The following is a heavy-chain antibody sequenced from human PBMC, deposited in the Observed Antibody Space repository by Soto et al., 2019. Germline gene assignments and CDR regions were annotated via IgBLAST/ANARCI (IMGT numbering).Heavy chain of an antibody. Sequence: QVQLVQSGAEVKKPGASVKVSCKASGYTFTSYGISWVRQAPGQGLEWMGWISAYNGNTYYPQRLQGRVTMTTDTSTTTAYMELRSLRSDDTAVYYCARSRPYSTGWEPSDYWGQGTLVTVSS. J-gene: IGHJ4*02. CDR1: GYTFTSYG. CDR3: ARSRPYSTGWEPSDY. CDR2: ISAYNGNT. V-gene: IGHV1-18*01. D-gene: IGHD6-19*01.